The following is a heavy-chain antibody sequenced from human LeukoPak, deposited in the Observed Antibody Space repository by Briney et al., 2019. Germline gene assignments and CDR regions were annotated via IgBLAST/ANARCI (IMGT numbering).Heavy chain of an antibody. Sequence: TGGALRLSCAASGFTFSSYWMSWVRQAPGKGLEWVANIKQDGSEKYYVDSVKGRFTISRDNAKNSLYLQMNSLRAEDTAVYYCAKIAAAGTLQDAFDIWGQGTMVTVSS. CDR2: IKQDGSEK. V-gene: IGHV3-7*01. CDR1: GFTFSSYW. D-gene: IGHD6-13*01. J-gene: IGHJ3*02. CDR3: AKIAAAGTLQDAFDI.